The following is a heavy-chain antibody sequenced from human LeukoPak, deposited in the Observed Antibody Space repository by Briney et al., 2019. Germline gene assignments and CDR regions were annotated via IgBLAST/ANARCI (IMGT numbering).Heavy chain of an antibody. CDR2: ISYDGSNK. CDR1: GFTFSSYA. J-gene: IGHJ4*02. V-gene: IGHV3-30-3*01. D-gene: IGHD3-10*01. CDR3: ARDYGSGSYWGPFRFDY. Sequence: TGGSLRLSCAASGFTFSSYAMHWVRQAPGKGLEWVAVISYDGSNKYYADSVKGRFTISRDNSKNTLYLQMNSLRAEDTAVYYCARDYGSGSYWGPFRFDYWGQGTLVTVSS.